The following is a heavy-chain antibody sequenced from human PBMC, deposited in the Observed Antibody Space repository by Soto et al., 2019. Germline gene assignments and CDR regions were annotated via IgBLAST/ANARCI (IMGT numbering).Heavy chain of an antibody. V-gene: IGHV1-18*01. D-gene: IGHD3-9*01. J-gene: IGHJ4*02. CDR1: GYIFNNFG. CDR2: IYSKAGTI. Sequence: QVQLVQSGAEVQKPGASVKVSCKTSGYIFNNFGITWVRQAPGLGLEWLGWIYSKAGTISFAQKLQGRVTMTTDTSTSTAYMELRSLTFDDSAVYFCARDIDFDIEYWGQGTLVTVS. CDR3: ARDIDFDIEY.